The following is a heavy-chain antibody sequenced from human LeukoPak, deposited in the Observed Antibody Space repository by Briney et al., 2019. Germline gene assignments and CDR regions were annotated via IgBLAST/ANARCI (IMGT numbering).Heavy chain of an antibody. V-gene: IGHV1-2*02. CDR2: INPNSGGT. J-gene: IGHJ5*02. CDR1: GYTFTGYY. CDR3: ARVVSYLFDP. D-gene: IGHD2-8*01. Sequence: ASVKVSCKASGYTFTGYYIHWVREAPGQGLEWMGWINPNSGGTNYAQKFQGRVTMTKDTSISTAYMELSRLRSDDTAVYYCARVVSYLFDPWGQGTLVTVSS.